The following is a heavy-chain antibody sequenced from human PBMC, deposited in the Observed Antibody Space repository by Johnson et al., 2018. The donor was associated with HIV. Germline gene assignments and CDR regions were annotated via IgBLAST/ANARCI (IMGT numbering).Heavy chain of an antibody. V-gene: IGHV3-20*04. CDR1: GFTFDDYG. Sequence: AQLLESGGGVVRPGGSLRLSCAASGFTFDDYGMSWVRQAPGKGLEWVSHINWNGGSTTYADSVKGRFPISRDNAKKSLYLQMNSLRAEDTAVYYCAKVALRVAGPLPHLFDFWGQGTMVTVSS. CDR2: INWNGGST. J-gene: IGHJ3*01. D-gene: IGHD6-19*01. CDR3: AKVALRVAGPLPHLFDF.